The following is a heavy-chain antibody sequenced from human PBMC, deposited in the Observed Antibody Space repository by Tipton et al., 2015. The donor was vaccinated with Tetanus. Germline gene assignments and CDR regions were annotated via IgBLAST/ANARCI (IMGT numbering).Heavy chain of an antibody. CDR3: ARRGEARANWFDS. CDR2: ISYSSTSI. J-gene: IGHJ5*01. D-gene: IGHD2-21*01. Sequence: SLRLSCAGSGFSFRDAGMNWVRQAPGKGLEWVSYISYSSTSIYYADSVKGRFVISRDNAKNSLYLQMNTLRDDDTAIYYCARRGEARANWFDSWGQRTL. V-gene: IGHV3-48*02. CDR1: GFSFRDAG.